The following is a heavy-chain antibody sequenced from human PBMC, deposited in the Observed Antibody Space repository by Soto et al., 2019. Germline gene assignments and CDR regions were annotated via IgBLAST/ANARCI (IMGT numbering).Heavy chain of an antibody. CDR1: GFTFSSYA. V-gene: IGHV3-23*01. J-gene: IGHJ6*02. Sequence: GGSLRLSCAGSGFTFSSYAMSWVRQAPGKGLEWVSSITASGGSTYYADSVKGRFTISRDNSKNTLSLQMNGLRAEDTAVYYCARRNYCYYYGMDVWGQGTTVTVSS. CDR3: ARRNYCYYYGMDV. CDR2: ITASGGST.